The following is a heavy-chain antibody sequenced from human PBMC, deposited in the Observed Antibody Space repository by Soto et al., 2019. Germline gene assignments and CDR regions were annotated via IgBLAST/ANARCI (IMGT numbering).Heavy chain of an antibody. D-gene: IGHD4-17*01. CDR1: GFSLSTGGVG. CDR3: AHRGYGDYPRDNWFDP. Sequence: SGPTLVNPTQTLTLTCTVSGFSLSTGGVGVGWIRQPPGKALEWLALIYWNDDIRYSPSLKSRLTITKDTSKNQVVLTMTNMDPVDTATYYCAHRGYGDYPRDNWFDPWGQGTLVTAPQ. J-gene: IGHJ5*02. CDR2: IYWNDDI. V-gene: IGHV2-5*01.